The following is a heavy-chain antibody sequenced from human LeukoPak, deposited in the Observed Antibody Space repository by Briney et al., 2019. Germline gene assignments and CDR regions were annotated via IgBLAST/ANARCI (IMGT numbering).Heavy chain of an antibody. CDR3: ARAGTGTSVRWDY. CDR1: GYTFTGYY. J-gene: IGHJ4*02. D-gene: IGHD1-7*01. Sequence: GASVKVSCKASGYTFTGYYIHWVRQAPGQGLEWMGIINPSGGSTTYAQKFQGRVTMTRDTSTSTVYMELSSLRSEDTAVYYCARAGTGTSVRWDYWGQGTLVTVSS. CDR2: INPSGGST. V-gene: IGHV1-46*01.